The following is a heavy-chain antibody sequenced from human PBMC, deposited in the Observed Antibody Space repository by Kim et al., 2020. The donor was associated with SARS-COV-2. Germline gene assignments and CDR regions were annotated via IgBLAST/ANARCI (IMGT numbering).Heavy chain of an antibody. Sequence: SLKSRVTISVDTSKNQFSLKLSSVTAADTAVYYCARTFSDYYYYYGMDVWGQGTTVTVSS. V-gene: IGHV4-59*01. CDR3: ARTFSDYYYYYGMDV. J-gene: IGHJ6*02.